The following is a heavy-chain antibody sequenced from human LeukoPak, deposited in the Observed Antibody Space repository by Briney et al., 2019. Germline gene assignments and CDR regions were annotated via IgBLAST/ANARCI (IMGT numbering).Heavy chain of an antibody. D-gene: IGHD2-21*01. J-gene: IGHJ1*01. CDR1: GFTFSSYA. CDR3: AQWIVPLIFIAS. V-gene: IGHV3-23*01. CDR2: ISSGGVYT. Sequence: GGSLRLSCAASGFTFSSYAMNWVRQAPGKGLEWVSTISSGGVYTNYAASVKGRFTISRDNSKNTLYLQINSLRDEDTAVYNCAQWIVPLIFIASWGQGTLVTASS.